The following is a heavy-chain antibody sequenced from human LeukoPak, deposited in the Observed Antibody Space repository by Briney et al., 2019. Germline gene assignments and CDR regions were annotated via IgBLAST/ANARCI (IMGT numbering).Heavy chain of an antibody. CDR3: AKEPHLLLWFGELSY. V-gene: IGHV3-23*01. CDR2: ISGSGGST. CDR1: GFTFSSYA. J-gene: IGHJ4*02. Sequence: PGGSLRLSCAASGFTFSSYAMSWVRQAPGKRLQWVSAISGSGGSTYYADSVKGRFTISRDNSKNTLYLQMNSLRAEDTAVYYCAKEPHLLLWFGELSYWGQGTLVTVSS. D-gene: IGHD3-10*01.